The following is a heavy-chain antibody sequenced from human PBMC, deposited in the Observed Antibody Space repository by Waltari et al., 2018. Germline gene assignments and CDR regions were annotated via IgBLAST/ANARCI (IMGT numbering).Heavy chain of an antibody. J-gene: IGHJ6*02. CDR2: IWYDGINK. V-gene: IGHV3-33*01. D-gene: IGHD3-10*01. CDR3: ARDLGEYYYGSGSPYYYYGMDV. Sequence: QVQLVESGGGVVQPGRSLRLSCAASGFTFSSYGMHWVRQAPGTGLAWVAVIWYDGINKYYADSVKGRFTISRDNSKNTLYLQMNSLRAEDTAVYYCARDLGEYYYGSGSPYYYYGMDVWGQGTTVTVSS. CDR1: GFTFSSYG.